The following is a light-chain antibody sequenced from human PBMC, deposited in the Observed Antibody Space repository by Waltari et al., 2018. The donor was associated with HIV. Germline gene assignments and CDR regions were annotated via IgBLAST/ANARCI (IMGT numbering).Light chain of an antibody. V-gene: IGKV1-39*01. CDR1: QSISSY. CDR3: QQSYSTPHT. J-gene: IGKJ2*01. Sequence: DIQMTQSPSSLSASVGDRVTITWRASQSISSYLNWYQQKPGKVPNLLIYTTSSLQSGVPSRFSGRGSGTDFTLTISSLQPEDFATYYCQQSYSTPHTFGQGTKLEIK. CDR2: TTS.